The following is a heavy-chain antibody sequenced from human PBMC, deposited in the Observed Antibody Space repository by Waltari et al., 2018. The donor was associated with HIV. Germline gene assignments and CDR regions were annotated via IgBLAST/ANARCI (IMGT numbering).Heavy chain of an antibody. Sequence: QVQLQESGPGLVKPSETLSLTCTVPGGSISSYHWRWIRPPPGKGLEWIGYIYYSGSTNYNPSLKSRVTISVDTSKNQFSLKLSSVTAADTAVYYCARGGYSGSYRDAFDIWGQGTMVTVSS. CDR1: GGSISSYH. CDR3: ARGGYSGSYRDAFDI. CDR2: IYYSGST. J-gene: IGHJ3*02. D-gene: IGHD1-26*01. V-gene: IGHV4-59*01.